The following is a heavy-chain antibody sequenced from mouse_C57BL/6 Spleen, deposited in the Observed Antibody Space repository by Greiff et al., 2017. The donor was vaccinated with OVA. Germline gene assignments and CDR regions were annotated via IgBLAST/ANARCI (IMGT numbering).Heavy chain of an antibody. CDR1: GYAFSSSW. V-gene: IGHV1-82*01. Sequence: QVQLQQSGPELVKPGASVKISCKASGYAFSSSWMNWVKQRPGQGLEWIGRIYPGDGDTNYNGKFKGKATLTADKSSSTAYMQLSSLTSEDSAVYFCARSGGDYYGSSCAYWGQGTLVTVSA. J-gene: IGHJ3*01. CDR2: IYPGDGDT. D-gene: IGHD1-1*01. CDR3: ARSGGDYYGSSCAY.